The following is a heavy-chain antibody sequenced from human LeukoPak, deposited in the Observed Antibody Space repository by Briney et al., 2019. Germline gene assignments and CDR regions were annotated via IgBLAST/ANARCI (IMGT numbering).Heavy chain of an antibody. D-gene: IGHD2-2*01. V-gene: IGHV3-7*01. Sequence: GGSLRLSCAASGFTFSSYWMSWVRQAPGKGLEWVANIKQDGSEKYYVDSVKGRFTISRDNSKSTLYLQMNSLRSEDTAVYYCAKGSYCSSTSCYFNWFDPWGQGTLVTVSP. CDR2: IKQDGSEK. J-gene: IGHJ5*02. CDR1: GFTFSSYW. CDR3: AKGSYCSSTSCYFNWFDP.